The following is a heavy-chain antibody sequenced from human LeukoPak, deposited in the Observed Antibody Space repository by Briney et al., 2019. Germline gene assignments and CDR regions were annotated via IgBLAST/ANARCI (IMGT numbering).Heavy chain of an antibody. CDR1: GFTFSSYE. V-gene: IGHV3-48*03. CDR3: ARVTDYYYYMDV. J-gene: IGHJ6*03. CDR2: ISSSGSTI. Sequence: PGGSLRLSCAASGFTFSSYEMNWVRQAPGKGLEWVSYISSSGSTIYYADSVKGRFTISRDNAKNSLYLQMNSLRAEDTAVYYCARVTDYYYYMDVWGKGTTVTVSS.